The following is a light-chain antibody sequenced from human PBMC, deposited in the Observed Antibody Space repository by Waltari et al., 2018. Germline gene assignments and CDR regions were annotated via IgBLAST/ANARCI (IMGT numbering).Light chain of an antibody. V-gene: IGKV3-20*01. CDR1: QTVGSSS. J-gene: IGKJ1*01. Sequence: EIVLTQSPGTASLSPGERVTLSCRASQTVGSSSLAWYQQKPGQAPRLVIYRASRRATGIPDRCSGSGSGTDFSLTISRLEPEDFAVYYCQQHGTLPATFGQGTTVEIK. CDR2: RAS. CDR3: QQHGTLPAT.